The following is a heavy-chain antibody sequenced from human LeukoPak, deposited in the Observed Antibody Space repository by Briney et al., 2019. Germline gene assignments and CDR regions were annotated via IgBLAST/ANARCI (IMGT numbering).Heavy chain of an antibody. V-gene: IGHV4-59*12. D-gene: IGHD6-13*01. J-gene: IGHJ4*02. CDR2: IYYSGST. CDR1: GGSISRYY. Sequence: SETLSLTCTVSGGSISRYYWNWIRQPPGKGLEWIGYIYYSGSTNYNPSLKSRVTISVDTSKNQFSLKLSSVTAADTAVYYCASGYIAAALYYFDYWGQGTLVTVSS. CDR3: ASGYIAAALYYFDY.